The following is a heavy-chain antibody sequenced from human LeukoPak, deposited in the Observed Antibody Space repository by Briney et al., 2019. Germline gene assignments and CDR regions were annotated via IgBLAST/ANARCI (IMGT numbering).Heavy chain of an antibody. CDR1: GGSFSGYY. D-gene: IGHD3-22*01. J-gene: IGHJ4*02. V-gene: IGHV4-34*01. CDR3: ARVLGSSGSGY. Sequence: SETLSLTCAVYGGSFSGYYWSWIRQPPGKGLEWIGEINHSGSTNYNPSLKSRVTISVDTSKNQFSLKLSSVTAADTAVYYCARVLGSSGSGYWGQGTLVTVPS. CDR2: INHSGST.